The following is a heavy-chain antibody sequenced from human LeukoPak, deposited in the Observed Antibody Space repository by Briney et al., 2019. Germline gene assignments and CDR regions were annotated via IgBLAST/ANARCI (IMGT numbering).Heavy chain of an antibody. J-gene: IGHJ6*02. V-gene: IGHV1-24*01. CDR2: FDPEDGET. CDR1: GYTLTELS. D-gene: IGHD3-10*01. CDR3: ATSFGSGSYYKPGDV. Sequence: ASVKVSCKVSGYTLTELSMHWVRQAPGKGLEWMGGFDPEDGETIYAQKFQGRVTMTEDTSTGTAYMELSSLRSEDTAVYYCATSFGSGSYYKPGDVWGQGTTVTVSS.